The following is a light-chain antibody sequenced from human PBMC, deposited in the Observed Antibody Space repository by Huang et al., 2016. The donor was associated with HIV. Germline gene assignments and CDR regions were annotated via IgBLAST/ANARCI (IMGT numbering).Light chain of an antibody. V-gene: IGKV3-15*01. J-gene: IGKJ1*01. CDR2: GAS. CDR3: QQYNNWPPT. Sequence: IVMTQSPATLSVSPGERATLSCRASQGVSSNLAWYQQKPGQAPRLLIYGASTRATGIPARFSGSGAGAEFTLTISSRQSEDFAVYYCQQYNNWPPTFGQGTKVEIK. CDR1: QGVSSN.